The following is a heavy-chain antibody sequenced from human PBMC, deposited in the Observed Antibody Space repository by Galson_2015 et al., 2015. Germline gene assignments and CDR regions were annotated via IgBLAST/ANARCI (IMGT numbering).Heavy chain of an antibody. V-gene: IGHV3-48*02. Sequence: SLRLSCAASGFTFSSYSMNWVRQAPGKGLEWVSYISSSSSTIYYADSVKGRFTISRDNAKNSLYLQMNSLRDEDTAVYYCAREPYCSGGSCYGIDYWGQGTLVTVSS. J-gene: IGHJ4*02. CDR2: ISSSSSTI. CDR1: GFTFSSYS. CDR3: AREPYCSGGSCYGIDY. D-gene: IGHD2-15*01.